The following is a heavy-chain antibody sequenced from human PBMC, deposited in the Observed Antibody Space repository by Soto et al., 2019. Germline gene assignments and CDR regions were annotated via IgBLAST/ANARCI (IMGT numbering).Heavy chain of an antibody. Sequence: QVQLQESGPGLVKPSQTLSLTCSFSGDSISSGDYLWSWVRQPPGKGLEWIGHIHYSGSTYHNTSLKCRITISVDTSRSKFSLKLSSVTAADPAVYYCASTGFWVARLPFNYWGQGTLVTVSS. D-gene: IGHD3-10*01. CDR3: ASTGFWVARLPFNY. CDR2: IHYSGST. V-gene: IGHV4-30-4*01. CDR1: GDSISSGDYL. J-gene: IGHJ4*02.